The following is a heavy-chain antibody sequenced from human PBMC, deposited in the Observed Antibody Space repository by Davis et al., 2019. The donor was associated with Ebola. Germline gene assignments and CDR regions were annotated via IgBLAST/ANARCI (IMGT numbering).Heavy chain of an antibody. CDR1: GYSFTSYW. Sequence: GGSLRLSCKGSGYSFTSYWIGWVRQMPGKGLEWMGIIYPGDSDTRYSPSFQGQVTISADKSISTAYLQWSSLKASDTAMYYCARTFTIFGRDFDYWGQGTLVTVSS. D-gene: IGHD3-3*01. V-gene: IGHV5-51*01. CDR2: IYPGDSDT. CDR3: ARTFTIFGRDFDY. J-gene: IGHJ4*02.